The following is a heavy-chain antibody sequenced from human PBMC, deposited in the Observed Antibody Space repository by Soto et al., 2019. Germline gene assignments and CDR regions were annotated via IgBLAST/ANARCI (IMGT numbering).Heavy chain of an antibody. V-gene: IGHV3-23*03. CDR1: GFTFSDYT. J-gene: IGHJ4*02. Sequence: PGGSLRLSCAASGFTFSDYTMSWVRQAPGKVLESISVILSDYNTYYAGSVRGRFTISRDNSKNTLYLEMNSLRAEDTAVYYCTRRTSGYFGYWGQGALVTVYS. CDR3: TRRTSGYFGY. D-gene: IGHD2-15*01. CDR2: ILSDYNT.